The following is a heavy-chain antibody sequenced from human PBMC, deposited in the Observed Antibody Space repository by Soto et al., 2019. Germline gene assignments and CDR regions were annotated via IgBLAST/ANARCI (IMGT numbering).Heavy chain of an antibody. CDR3: VKSRGRGKCDFFD. CDR2: VSVGGVTL. Sequence: GGSLRLSCSASGFPFGNYSMHWVRQSPRKGLEYLSHVSVGGVTLYYADSVKGRFTISRDNAKNILYLQMSSLRPDDSAVYYCVKSRGRGKCDFFDWGWGTVVTVSS. D-gene: IGHD6-19*01. CDR1: GFPFGNYS. V-gene: IGHV3-64D*06. J-gene: IGHJ1*01.